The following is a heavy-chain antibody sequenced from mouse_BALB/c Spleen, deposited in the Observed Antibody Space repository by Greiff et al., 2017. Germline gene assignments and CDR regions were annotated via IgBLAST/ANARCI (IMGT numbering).Heavy chain of an antibody. V-gene: IGHV1-14*01. D-gene: IGHD2-4*01. CDR3: ARIEDYDDAWFAY. J-gene: IGHJ3*01. CDR1: GYTFTSYV. Sequence: EVQRVESGPELVKPGASVKMSCKASGYTFTSYVMHWVKQKPGQGLEWIGYINPYNDGTKYNEKFKGKATLTSDKSSSTAYMELSSLTSEDSAVYYCARIEDYDDAWFAYWGQGTLVTVSA. CDR2: INPYNDGT.